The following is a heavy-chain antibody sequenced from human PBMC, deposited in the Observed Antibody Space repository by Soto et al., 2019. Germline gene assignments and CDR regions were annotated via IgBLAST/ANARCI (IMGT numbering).Heavy chain of an antibody. D-gene: IGHD2-15*01. Sequence: PSETLSLTCAVYGGSFSGYYWSWIRQPPWKGLEWIGEINHSGSTNYNPSLKSRVTISVDTSKNQFSLKLSSVTAADTAVYYCARALLYCSGGSCYPYYFDYWGQGTLVTVSS. CDR2: INHSGST. J-gene: IGHJ4*02. V-gene: IGHV4-34*01. CDR3: ARALLYCSGGSCYPYYFDY. CDR1: GGSFSGYY.